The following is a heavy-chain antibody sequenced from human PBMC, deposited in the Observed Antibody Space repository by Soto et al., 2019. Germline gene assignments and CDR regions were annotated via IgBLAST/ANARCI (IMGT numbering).Heavy chain of an antibody. CDR1: GYTFSNYY. D-gene: IGHD6-19*01. CDR2: INPSGDAT. Sequence: AAVKFSCKASGYTFSNYYMHWVRQAPGQGLDWMGIINPSGDATKFAQKFQGRVTMIWDTSTNTVYMEVTSLRSEDTAMYYCARAELTVAGKAFDSWGQGTLVTVSS. J-gene: IGHJ4*02. CDR3: ARAELTVAGKAFDS. V-gene: IGHV1-46*01.